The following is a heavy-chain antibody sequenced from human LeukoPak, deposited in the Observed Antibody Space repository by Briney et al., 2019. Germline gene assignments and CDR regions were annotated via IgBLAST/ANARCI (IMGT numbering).Heavy chain of an antibody. CDR1: GFTFSVYA. CDR2: ISDSGGST. D-gene: IGHD2-2*02. CDR3: ARGGIVVVPAAIGPNPGGEETHTNWFDP. Sequence: GGSLRLSCATSGFTFSVYAMSWVRQAPGKGLEWVSTISDSGGSTYYADSVKGRFTISRDNSKNTLYLQMNSLRAEDTAVYYCARGGIVVVPAAIGPNPGGEETHTNWFDPWGQGTLVTVSS. J-gene: IGHJ5*02. V-gene: IGHV3-23*01.